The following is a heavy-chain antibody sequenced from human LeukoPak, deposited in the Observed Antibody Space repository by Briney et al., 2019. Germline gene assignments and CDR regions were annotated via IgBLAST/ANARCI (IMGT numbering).Heavy chain of an antibody. Sequence: ASETLSLTCTVSGGSISSYYWSWIRQPPGKGLEWIGYIYYSGSTNYNPSLKSRVTISVDTSKNQFSLKLSSVTAADTAVYYCAREGIVGAESGYYYYYYMDVWGKGTTVTVSS. D-gene: IGHD1-26*01. CDR1: GGSISSYY. V-gene: IGHV4-59*01. CDR2: IYYSGST. J-gene: IGHJ6*03. CDR3: AREGIVGAESGYYYYYYMDV.